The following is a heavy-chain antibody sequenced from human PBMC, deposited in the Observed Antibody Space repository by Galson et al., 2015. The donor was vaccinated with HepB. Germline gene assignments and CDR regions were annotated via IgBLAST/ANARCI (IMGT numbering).Heavy chain of an antibody. V-gene: IGHV3-21*01. CDR3: ASESWGSFEF. CDR1: AFILNTSA. Sequence: SLRLRCGDCAFILNTSALDRVGPAGAHGAGWEGSVSGNTDYICYADSLKGRFTISRDNDKNSLYLQMNSLRAEDTSVYYCASESWGSFEFWGQGTLVTVSS. J-gene: IGHJ4*02. D-gene: IGHD7-27*01. CDR2: VSGNTDYI.